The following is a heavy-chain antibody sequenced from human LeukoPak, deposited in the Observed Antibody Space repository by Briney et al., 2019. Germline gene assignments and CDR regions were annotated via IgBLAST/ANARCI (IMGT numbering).Heavy chain of an antibody. D-gene: IGHD3-3*01. J-gene: IGHJ4*02. CDR2: ISGGGRST. Sequence: GGSLRLSCAASGFAFSSYVMNWVRQAPGKGLEWVSSISGGGRSTYYADSVKGRFTISRDNSTNTLYLQMSSLRAEDTAVYYCAKKSPIFGVVIPLFDYWGQGTLVTVSS. V-gene: IGHV3-23*01. CDR3: AKKSPIFGVVIPLFDY. CDR1: GFAFSSYV.